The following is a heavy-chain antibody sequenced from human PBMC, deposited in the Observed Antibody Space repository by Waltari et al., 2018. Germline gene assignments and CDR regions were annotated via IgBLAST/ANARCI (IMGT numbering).Heavy chain of an antibody. V-gene: IGHV4-31*03. J-gene: IGHJ6*02. CDR1: GGSISTGGYY. D-gene: IGHD4-17*01. Sequence: VQLQESGPGLVKPSQTLSLTCTVSGGSISTGGYYWSWIRQHPGKGLEWIGYIYHSGSTYYNPSLKSRVTISVDRSKNQFSLKLSSVTAADTAVYYCATDPGLRNGMDGWGQGTTVTVSS. CDR2: IYHSGST. CDR3: ATDPGLRNGMDG.